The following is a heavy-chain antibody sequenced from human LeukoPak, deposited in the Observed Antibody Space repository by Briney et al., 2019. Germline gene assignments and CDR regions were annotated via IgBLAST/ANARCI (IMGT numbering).Heavy chain of an antibody. Sequence: SETLSLTCAVYGGSFSGYYWSWIRQPPGKGLEWIGEINHSGSTNYNPSLKSRVTISVDTSKNQFSLKLSSVTAADTAVYYCARGLKPGVDYWGQGTLVTVS. J-gene: IGHJ4*02. CDR2: INHSGST. V-gene: IGHV4-34*01. CDR3: ARGLKPGVDY. CDR1: GGSFSGYY.